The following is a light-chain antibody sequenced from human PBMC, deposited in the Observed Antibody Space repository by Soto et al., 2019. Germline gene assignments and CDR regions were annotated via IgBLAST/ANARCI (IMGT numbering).Light chain of an antibody. CDR1: SSDVGGYNY. J-gene: IGLJ1*01. Sequence: QSSLSQPASVSGSPGQSSSISCTGTSSDVGGYNYVSWYRQHPGKAPKLMIYEVSNLPSGVSNRICGSKYGNTASLTISWLQAEDEADYSCSSYTSSSTPHYVFGTGTKVTAL. V-gene: IGLV2-14*01. CDR3: SSYTSSSTPHYV. CDR2: EVS.